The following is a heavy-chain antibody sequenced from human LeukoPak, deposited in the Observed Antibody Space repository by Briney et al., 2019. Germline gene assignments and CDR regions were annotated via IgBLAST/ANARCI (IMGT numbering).Heavy chain of an antibody. V-gene: IGHV1-8*01. D-gene: IGHD6-13*01. CDR3: ARISEQQLVFFDY. Sequence: ASVKVSCKASGYTFTSYDINWVRQATGQGPEWMGWMNPNSGNTGYAQKFQGRVTMTRNTSISTAYMELSSLRSEDTAVYYCARISEQQLVFFDYWGQGTLVTVSS. J-gene: IGHJ4*02. CDR2: MNPNSGNT. CDR1: GYTFTSYD.